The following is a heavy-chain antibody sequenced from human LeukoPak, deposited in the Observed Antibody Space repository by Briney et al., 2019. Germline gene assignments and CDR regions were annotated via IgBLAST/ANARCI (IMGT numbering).Heavy chain of an antibody. V-gene: IGHV3-11*04. CDR1: GFTFSDYY. J-gene: IGHJ6*02. D-gene: IGHD1-7*01. Sequence: GGSLRLSCAASGFTFSDYYMSWIRQAPGKGLEWVSYISSSGSTIYYADSVKGRFTISRDNAKNSLYLQMNSLRAEDTAVYYCARAELWYNYYYGMDVWGQGTTVTVSS. CDR3: ARAELWYNYYYGMDV. CDR2: ISSSGSTI.